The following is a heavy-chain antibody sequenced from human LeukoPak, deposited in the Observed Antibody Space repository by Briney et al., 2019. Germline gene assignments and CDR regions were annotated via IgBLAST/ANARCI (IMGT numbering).Heavy chain of an antibody. CDR3: ASRLYSSGWYVY. CDR1: GGSISSRNYY. J-gene: IGHJ4*02. Sequence: SETLCLTCTVSGGSISSRNYYWGWIRQPPGKGLQWIGSIYYSGSTYYKPSLKSRVTISVDTSKNQFSLKLSSVTAADTAVYYCASRLYSSGWYVYWGQGTLVTVSS. V-gene: IGHV4-39*07. D-gene: IGHD6-19*01. CDR2: IYYSGST.